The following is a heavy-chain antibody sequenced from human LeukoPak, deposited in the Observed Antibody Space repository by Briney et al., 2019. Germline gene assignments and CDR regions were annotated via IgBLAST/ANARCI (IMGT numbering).Heavy chain of an antibody. D-gene: IGHD3-22*01. CDR2: INHSGST. Sequence: SETLSLTCAVYGGSFSGYYWSWIRQPPGEGLEWIGEINHSGSTNYNPSLKSRVTISVDTSKNQFSLKLSSVTAADAAVYYCARGTMIVVVNWFDPWGQGTLVTVS. CDR1: GGSFSGYY. CDR3: ARGTMIVVVNWFDP. J-gene: IGHJ5*02. V-gene: IGHV4-34*01.